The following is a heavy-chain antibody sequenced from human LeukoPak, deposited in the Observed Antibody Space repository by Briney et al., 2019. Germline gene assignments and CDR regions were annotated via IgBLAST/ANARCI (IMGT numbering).Heavy chain of an antibody. Sequence: PGGSLGLSCAASEFPFSSYSMNGAPQPQGRGLGGVSSISSSSSYIYYADSVKGRFTISRDNAKNSLYLQMNSLRAEDTAVYYCARAPIVVAYYFDYWGQGTLVTVSS. CDR2: ISSSSSYI. J-gene: IGHJ4*02. D-gene: IGHD2-2*01. CDR3: ARAPIVVAYYFDY. CDR1: EFPFSSYS. V-gene: IGHV3-21*01.